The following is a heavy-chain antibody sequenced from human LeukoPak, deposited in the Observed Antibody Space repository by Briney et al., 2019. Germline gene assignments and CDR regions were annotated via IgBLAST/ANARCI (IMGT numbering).Heavy chain of an antibody. CDR1: GFTFSSYS. Sequence: GGSLRLSCAASGFTFSSYSMNWVRQAPGKGLEWVSSISSSSSYIYYADSVKGRFTISRDNSKNTLYLQMNSLRAEDTAVYYCAKPRSEYGSGRQDAFDIWGQGTMVTVSS. V-gene: IGHV3-21*01. CDR2: ISSSSSYI. J-gene: IGHJ3*02. D-gene: IGHD3-10*01. CDR3: AKPRSEYGSGRQDAFDI.